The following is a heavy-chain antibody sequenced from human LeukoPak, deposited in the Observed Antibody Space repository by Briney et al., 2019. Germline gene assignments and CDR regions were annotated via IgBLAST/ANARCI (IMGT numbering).Heavy chain of an antibody. CDR3: ARGGLAAVSFQH. CDR1: GGSISSSSYY. D-gene: IGHD6-13*01. CDR2: IYYSGST. Sequence: SETLSLTCTVSGGSISSSSYYWGWIRQPPGKGLEWIGSIYYSGSTYYNPSLKSRVTISVDTSKNQFSLKLSSVTAADTAVYYCARGGLAAVSFQHWGQGTLVTVSS. J-gene: IGHJ1*01. V-gene: IGHV4-39*07.